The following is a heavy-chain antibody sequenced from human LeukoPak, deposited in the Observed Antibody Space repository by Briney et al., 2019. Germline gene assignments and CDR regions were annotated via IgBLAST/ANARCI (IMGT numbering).Heavy chain of an antibody. Sequence: ASVKVSCKASGGTFSSYAISWVRQAPGQGLEWMGGIIPIFGTANYAQKFQGRVTITADESTSTAHMELSSLRSEDTAVYYCARVGYSYSGGMDVWGQGTTVTVSS. V-gene: IGHV1-69*13. J-gene: IGHJ6*02. CDR1: GGTFSSYA. CDR3: ARVGYSYSGGMDV. CDR2: IIPIFGTA. D-gene: IGHD5-18*01.